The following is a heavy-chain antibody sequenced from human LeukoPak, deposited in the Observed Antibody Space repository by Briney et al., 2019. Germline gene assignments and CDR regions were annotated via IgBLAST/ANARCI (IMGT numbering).Heavy chain of an antibody. V-gene: IGHV4-34*01. J-gene: IGHJ6*03. Sequence: SETLSLTCAVYGGSFSGYYWSWIRQPPGKGLEWIGEINHSGSTNYNPSLKSRVTISVDTSKNQFSLKLSSVTAADTAVYYCARVRCTNGVCHRRGVTVSYYMDVWGKGTTVTVSS. CDR2: INHSGST. D-gene: IGHD2-8*01. CDR3: ARVRCTNGVCHRRGVTVSYYMDV. CDR1: GGSFSGYY.